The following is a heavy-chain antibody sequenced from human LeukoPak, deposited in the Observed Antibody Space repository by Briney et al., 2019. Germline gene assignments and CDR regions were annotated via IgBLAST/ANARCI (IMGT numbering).Heavy chain of an antibody. CDR1: GYTFTSIA. J-gene: IGHJ6*03. D-gene: IGHD6-6*01. CDR2: INTNTGNP. V-gene: IGHV7-4-1*02. CDR3: AREGRIAARRSNYYYYYMDV. Sequence: ASVKVSCKASGYTFTSIAMNWVRQAPGQGLEWMGWINTNTGNPTYAQGFTGRSVFSVDTSVSTAYLQISSLQAEDTAVYYCAREGRIAARRSNYYYYYMDVWGKGTTVTVSS.